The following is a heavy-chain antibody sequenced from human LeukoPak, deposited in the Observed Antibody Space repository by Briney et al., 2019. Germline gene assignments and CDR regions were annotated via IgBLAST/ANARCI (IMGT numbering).Heavy chain of an antibody. CDR3: ARHRRGYNFGSDYFDS. J-gene: IGHJ4*02. D-gene: IGHD3-10*01. CDR2: IYYSAST. CDR1: GGSISGYF. V-gene: IGHV4-59*08. Sequence: PSETLSLTCTVSGGSISGYFWSWIRQSPGKGLEWIGYIYYSASTNYNPSLKSRVTISVDTSRNQFSLNLSSVTAADTAVYYCARHRRGYNFGSDYFDSWGQGALVTVSS.